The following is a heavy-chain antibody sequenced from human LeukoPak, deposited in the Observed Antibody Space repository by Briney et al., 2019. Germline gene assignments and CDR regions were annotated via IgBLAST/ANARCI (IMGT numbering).Heavy chain of an antibody. J-gene: IGHJ4*02. V-gene: IGHV4-34*01. CDR2: IDHSGST. D-gene: IGHD4-17*01. Sequence: SETLSLTCAVYGGSFSGYYWSWIRQPPGKGLEWIGSIDHSGSTYYNPSLKSRVTISVDTSKNQFSLKLSSVTAADTAVYYCASYGAGEAAFDYWGQGTLVTVSS. CDR3: ASYGAGEAAFDY. CDR1: GGSFSGYY.